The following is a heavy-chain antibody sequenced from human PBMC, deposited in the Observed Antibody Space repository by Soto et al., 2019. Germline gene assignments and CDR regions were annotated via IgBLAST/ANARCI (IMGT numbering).Heavy chain of an antibody. CDR1: GFTFSSSE. CDR3: VREADSDFDY. J-gene: IGHJ4*02. Sequence: GSLSLSFPAPGFTFSSSELHWVRQPPGKGLEWISYISSSGGTKYYADSVKGRFTISRDNAQNSLYLQMNSLRVEDTTVYYCVREADSDFDYWGQGILVTVSS. D-gene: IGHD2-15*01. V-gene: IGHV3-48*03. CDR2: ISSSGGTK.